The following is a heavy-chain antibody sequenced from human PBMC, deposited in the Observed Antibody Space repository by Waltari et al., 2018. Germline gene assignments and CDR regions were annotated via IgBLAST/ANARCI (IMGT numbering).Heavy chain of an antibody. CDR3: ATEEAARHDGFDV. J-gene: IGHJ3*01. CDR2: IFYSGST. Sequence: QVQLQESGPGLVKPSETLSLTCTVSRGSISTYYWSWIRQPPGKGLEWIGYIFYSGSTNYNSSLKSRVTISLDTSKNQFSLRLTSVTAADTAVYYCATEEAARHDGFDVWGQGTMVTVSS. D-gene: IGHD6-13*01. V-gene: IGHV4-59*01. CDR1: RGSISTYY.